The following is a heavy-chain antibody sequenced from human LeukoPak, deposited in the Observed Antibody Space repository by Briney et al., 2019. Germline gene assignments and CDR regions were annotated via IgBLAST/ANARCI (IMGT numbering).Heavy chain of an antibody. V-gene: IGHV1-46*01. D-gene: IGHD6-13*01. CDR1: GYTFTSYA. CDR3: ARSAAADRFDY. CDR2: INPSGGST. J-gene: IGHJ4*02. Sequence: ASVKVSCKASGYTFTSYAIHWVRQAPGQRLEWMGIINPSGGSTSYAQKFQGRVTMTRDMSTSTVYMELSSLRSEDTAVYYCARSAAADRFDYWGQGTLVTVSS.